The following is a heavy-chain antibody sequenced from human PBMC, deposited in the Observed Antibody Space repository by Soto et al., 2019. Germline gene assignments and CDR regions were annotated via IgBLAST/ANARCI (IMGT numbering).Heavy chain of an antibody. CDR3: ARLPYSSDN. D-gene: IGHD2-21*01. V-gene: IGHV3-74*01. CDR1: GFSFSSYW. Sequence: PGGSLRLSCAASGFSFSSYWMYWVRQAPGKGLVWVSRIDRDGSRTNYADSVKGRFTISRDNAKSSLYLQMNSLRVEDTAIYYCARLPYSSDNWGEGTVVSVSS. J-gene: IGHJ4*02. CDR2: IDRDGSRT.